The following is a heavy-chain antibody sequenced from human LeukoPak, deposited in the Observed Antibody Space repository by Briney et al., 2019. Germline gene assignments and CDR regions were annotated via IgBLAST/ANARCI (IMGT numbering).Heavy chain of an antibody. D-gene: IGHD1-26*01. CDR3: ASGRAVGATYFDY. CDR2: IKQDGSEK. J-gene: IGHJ4*02. CDR1: GYTSGIYY. V-gene: IGHV3-7*01. Sequence: GGSLRLSCVASGYTSGIYYMTWVRQAPGKGLEWVANIKQDGSEKYYVDSVKGRFTISRDNAKNSLYLQMNSLRAEDTAVYYCASGRAVGATYFDYWGQGTLVTVSS.